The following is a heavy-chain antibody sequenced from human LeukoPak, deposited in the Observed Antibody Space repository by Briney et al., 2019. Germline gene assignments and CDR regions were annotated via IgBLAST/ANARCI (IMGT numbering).Heavy chain of an antibody. CDR2: ITSGSSYI. CDR3: ARDNWSGIGFYFDY. Sequence: GGSLRLSCAASGFTFSSYNMNWVRQAPGKGLEWVSSITSGSSYIYYADSVKGRFTISRDNAKNSLYLQMNSLRAEDTAVYYCARDNWSGIGFYFDYWGQGTLVTVSS. V-gene: IGHV3-21*01. D-gene: IGHD6-13*01. CDR1: GFTFSSYN. J-gene: IGHJ4*02.